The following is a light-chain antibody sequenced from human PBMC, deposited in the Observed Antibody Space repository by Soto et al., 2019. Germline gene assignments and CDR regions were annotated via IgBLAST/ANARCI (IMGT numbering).Light chain of an antibody. Sequence: DIQMTQSPSTLSASVGDRVTITCRASQSTSSWLAWYQQKPGTATKLLIYKASTLQTGVPSRFGGSVSGTEFTLTIISLQPDDFATYYCQQYNDNWTFGQGTKVDIK. V-gene: IGKV1-5*03. J-gene: IGKJ1*01. CDR1: QSTSSW. CDR3: QQYNDNWT. CDR2: KAS.